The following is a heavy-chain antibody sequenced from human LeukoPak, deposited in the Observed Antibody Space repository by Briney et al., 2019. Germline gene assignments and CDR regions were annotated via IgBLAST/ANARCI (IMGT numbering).Heavy chain of an antibody. Sequence: GGSLRLSCAASGFSFSYYWMSWVRQAPGKGLEWVANTKEDGSGSSYVDSVKGRSTISRDNAKNSLHLQMNSLRAEDTAVYYCAKGGVVGTRYYFDSWGQGTLVTVSS. D-gene: IGHD2-15*01. V-gene: IGHV3-7*01. J-gene: IGHJ4*02. CDR2: TKEDGSGS. CDR3: AKGGVVGTRYYFDS. CDR1: GFSFSYYW.